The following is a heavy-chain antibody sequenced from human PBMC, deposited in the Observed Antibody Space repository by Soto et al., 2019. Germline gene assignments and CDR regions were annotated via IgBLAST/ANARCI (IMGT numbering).Heavy chain of an antibody. CDR3: ARDLYASIYDAFKI. CDR2: IYHSGST. V-gene: IGHV4-38-2*02. CDR1: GYSISSNYY. Sequence: SETLSLTCAVSGYSISSNYYCGWLRQPPGKGLEWIGSIYHSGSTYYNPSLKSRVTISVDTSKNQFSLRLTSVTAADTAVYYCARDLYASIYDAFKIWGQGTMVTVSS. J-gene: IGHJ3*02. D-gene: IGHD4-17*01.